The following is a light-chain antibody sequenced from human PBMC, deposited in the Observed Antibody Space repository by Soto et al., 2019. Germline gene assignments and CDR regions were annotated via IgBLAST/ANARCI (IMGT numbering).Light chain of an antibody. J-gene: IGKJ2*01. CDR3: QQYNTWPPYT. CDR1: QSVSSN. V-gene: IGKV3-15*01. Sequence: EIVMTQSPATLSVSPGERATLSCRASQSVSSNLAWYQQKPAQAPRLLIYGASTRATGIPARFSGSGSGTECTLTISSLQSEDFAVYYCQQYNTWPPYTFGQGTKLEIK. CDR2: GAS.